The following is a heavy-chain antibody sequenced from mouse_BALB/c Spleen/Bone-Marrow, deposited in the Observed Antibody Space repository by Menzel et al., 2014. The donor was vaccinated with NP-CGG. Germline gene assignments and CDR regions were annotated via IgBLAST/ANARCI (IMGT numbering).Heavy chain of an antibody. D-gene: IGHD1-2*01. CDR2: INPGSGGT. CDR3: ARSISAATAMDY. V-gene: IGHV1-54*01. Sequence: QVQLQQPGAELVRPGTSVKVSCKASGYAFTNYLIDWVKQRPGQGLEWIGVINPGSGGTNYNEKFKGKATLTADKSSSIGYMQLSSLTSVDSAVYFCARSISAATAMDYWGQGTSVTVSS. CDR1: GYAFTNYL. J-gene: IGHJ4*01.